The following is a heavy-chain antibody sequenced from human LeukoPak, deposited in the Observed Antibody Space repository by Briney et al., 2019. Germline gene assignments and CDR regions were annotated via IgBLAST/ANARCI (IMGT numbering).Heavy chain of an antibody. CDR3: ARGSGTYYAGAFGI. V-gene: IGHV4-59*01. Sequence: SETLSLTCSVSGGSISTYYWNWIRQPPGKGLEWIGYVHYSGSTFYNPSLKSRVTTSVDASKNQFSLKLSSVTAADTAVYYCARGSGTYYAGAFGIWGQGTQVTVSS. J-gene: IGHJ3*02. D-gene: IGHD3-22*01. CDR1: GGSISTYY. CDR2: VHYSGST.